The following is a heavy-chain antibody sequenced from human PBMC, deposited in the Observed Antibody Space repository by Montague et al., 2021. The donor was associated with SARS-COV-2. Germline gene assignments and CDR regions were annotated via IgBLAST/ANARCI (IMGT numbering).Heavy chain of an antibody. CDR1: GFIFSNFA. CDR2: ITYDGIDK. V-gene: IGHV3-30*04. CDR3: ARVGKYDVLRYFDSYYFDY. D-gene: IGHD3-9*01. J-gene: IGHJ4*02. Sequence: SLRLSCAASGFIFSNFAFHWVRQAPGKGLEWLAIITYDGIDKFYADSVKGRFTISRDNAKNSLYLQMNSLRAEDTAVYYCARVGKYDVLRYFDSYYFDYWGQGTLVTVSS.